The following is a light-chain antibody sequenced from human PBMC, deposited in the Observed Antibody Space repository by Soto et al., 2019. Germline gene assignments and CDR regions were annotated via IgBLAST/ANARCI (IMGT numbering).Light chain of an antibody. CDR2: GAS. CDR1: QGIGNA. J-gene: IGKJ5*01. Sequence: AIQMTHSASSLAASVGDRVSISCRASQGIGNALGWYQQKPGKPPKVLIYGASNLQSGVPPRFSGSGSGTDFTLTIARLEPEDFAVYYCQEYDGAPITFGPGTRLEIK. V-gene: IGKV1-6*01. CDR3: QEYDGAPIT.